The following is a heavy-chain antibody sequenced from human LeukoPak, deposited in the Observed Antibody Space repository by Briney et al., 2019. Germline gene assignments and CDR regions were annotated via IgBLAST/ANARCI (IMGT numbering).Heavy chain of an antibody. CDR3: AKDSEYYYGSGSSYY. CDR2: ISGSGGST. J-gene: IGHJ4*02. Sequence: GGSLRLSCAASGFTFSSYAMSWVRQAPGKGLEWVSAISGSGGSTYYADSVKGRSTISRDNSKNTLYLQMNSLRAEDTAVYYCAKDSEYYYGSGSSYYWGQGTLVTVSS. CDR1: GFTFSSYA. D-gene: IGHD3-10*01. V-gene: IGHV3-23*01.